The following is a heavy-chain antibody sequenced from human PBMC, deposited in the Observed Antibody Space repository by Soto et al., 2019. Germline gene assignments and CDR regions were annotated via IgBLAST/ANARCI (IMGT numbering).Heavy chain of an antibody. V-gene: IGHV4-39*01. J-gene: IGHJ4*02. CDR2: IYYSGNT. CDR1: GGSISSSSYY. CDR3: ARQYYFGSGSYYTRPFDF. Sequence: QLQLQESGPGLVKPSETLSLTCTVSGGSISSSSYYWGWIRQPPGKGLEWIGSIYYSGNTYYNPSLKSRVPIPVDTAKNQSSLNLSPVTAAVPAVYYCARQYYFGSGSYYTRPFDFWGQGTLVTVSS. D-gene: IGHD3-10*01.